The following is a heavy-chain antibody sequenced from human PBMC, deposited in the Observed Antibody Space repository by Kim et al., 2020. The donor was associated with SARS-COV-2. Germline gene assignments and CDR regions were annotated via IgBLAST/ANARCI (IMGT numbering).Heavy chain of an antibody. CDR1: GYTFTGYY. V-gene: IGHV1-2*06. Sequence: ASVKVSCKASGYTFTGYYIHWVRQAPGQGLEWMGRINPTSGGTNYAQEFQGRVTLTRDTSITTAYMELSRLTSDDTAVYYCAREVSTLYYYDSSGYFSYDAFDIWGQGTMVTVSS. J-gene: IGHJ3*02. D-gene: IGHD3-22*01. CDR3: AREVSTLYYYDSSGYFSYDAFDI. CDR2: INPTSGGT.